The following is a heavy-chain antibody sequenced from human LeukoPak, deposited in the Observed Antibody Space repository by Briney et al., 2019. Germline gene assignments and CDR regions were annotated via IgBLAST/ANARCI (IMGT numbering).Heavy chain of an antibody. CDR1: GFTFSAYW. Sequence: QSGGSLRLSCAASGFTFSAYWMSWVRQAPGKGLEWVANINQGGSEKYYVDSVKGRLAISRDNAKNSLYLQMNSLRAEDTAVYYCAREGPSHSSAAFDIWGQGTMVTVSS. V-gene: IGHV3-7*01. D-gene: IGHD3-22*01. CDR2: INQGGSEK. J-gene: IGHJ3*02. CDR3: AREGPSHSSAAFDI.